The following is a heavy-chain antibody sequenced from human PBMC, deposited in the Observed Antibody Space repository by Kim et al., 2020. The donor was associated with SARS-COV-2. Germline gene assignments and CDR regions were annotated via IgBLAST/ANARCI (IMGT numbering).Heavy chain of an antibody. Sequence: GGSLRLSCAASGFTFSSYAMHWVRQAPGKGLEWVAVISYDGSNKYYADSVKGRFTISRDNSKNTLYLQMNSLRAEDTAVYYCARNQARYSSSWYPVDYWG. J-gene: IGHJ4*01. CDR1: GFTFSSYA. CDR2: ISYDGSNK. CDR3: ARNQARYSSSWYPVDY. V-gene: IGHV3-30*04. D-gene: IGHD6-13*01.